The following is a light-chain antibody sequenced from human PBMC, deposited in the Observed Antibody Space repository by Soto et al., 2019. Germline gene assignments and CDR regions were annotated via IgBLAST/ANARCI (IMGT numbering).Light chain of an antibody. Sequence: EIVMTQSPATLSVSPGERATLSCRASQSVSSNLAWYQQKPGQAPRLLIYGASTRATGIPARFSGSGSGTEFTLTISSLQSEDFAVYYCQQYAMSPWTFGQGTKVEIK. CDR1: QSVSSN. CDR2: GAS. J-gene: IGKJ1*01. V-gene: IGKV3-15*01. CDR3: QQYAMSPWT.